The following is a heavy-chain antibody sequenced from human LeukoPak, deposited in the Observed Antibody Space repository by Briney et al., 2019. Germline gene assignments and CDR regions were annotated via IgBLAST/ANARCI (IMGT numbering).Heavy chain of an antibody. V-gene: IGHV5-51*01. Sequence: GESLKISCKGSGYSFTSYWIGRVRQMPGKGLEWMGIIYPGDSDTRYSPSFQGQVTISADKSISTAYLQWSSLKASDTAMYYCARHQGTYYYDSSGPTLLDAFDIWGQGTMVTVSS. CDR3: ARHQGTYYYDSSGPTLLDAFDI. CDR2: IYPGDSDT. D-gene: IGHD3-22*01. J-gene: IGHJ3*02. CDR1: GYSFTSYW.